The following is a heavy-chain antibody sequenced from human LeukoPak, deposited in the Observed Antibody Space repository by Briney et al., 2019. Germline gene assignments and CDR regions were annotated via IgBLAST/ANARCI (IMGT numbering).Heavy chain of an antibody. J-gene: IGHJ5*02. CDR1: GFTFSSYG. CDR2: IWYDGSNK. Sequence: PGGSLRLSCAASGFTFSSYGMHWVRQAPGKGLEWGAVIWYDGSNKYYADSVKGRFTISRDNSKNTLYLQMNSLRAEDTAVYYCSRDSGTVAGPLFDPWGQGTLVTVSS. V-gene: IGHV3-33*01. CDR3: SRDSGTVAGPLFDP. D-gene: IGHD6-19*01.